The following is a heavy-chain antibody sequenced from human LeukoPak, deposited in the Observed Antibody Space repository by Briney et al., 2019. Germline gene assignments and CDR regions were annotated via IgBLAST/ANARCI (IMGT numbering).Heavy chain of an antibody. D-gene: IGHD6-6*01. Sequence: SVKGSCKASGCSFSSYAISWVQQAPAQRLEWMGGINPIFGTANYAQKFPGRVPITTDESTRTAYIELSSLRSEDTAVYYCARGLQYSSSSRWLDPCGQGTLVTVSS. CDR1: GCSFSSYA. V-gene: IGHV1-69*05. J-gene: IGHJ5*02. CDR2: INPIFGTA. CDR3: ARGLQYSSSSRWLDP.